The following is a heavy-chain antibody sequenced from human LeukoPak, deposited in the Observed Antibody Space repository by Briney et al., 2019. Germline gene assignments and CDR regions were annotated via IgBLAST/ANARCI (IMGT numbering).Heavy chain of an antibody. CDR1: GFTFDDYT. D-gene: IGHD3-10*01. Sequence: GGSLRLSCAASGFTFDDYTMHWVRQAPGKGLEWVSGISWNSGSIGYADSVKGRFTISRDNAKNSLYLLMNSLRPEDTALYYCAKDMGDYGSGSLYPDYWGQGTLVTVSS. CDR3: AKDMGDYGSGSLYPDY. CDR2: ISWNSGSI. J-gene: IGHJ4*02. V-gene: IGHV3-9*01.